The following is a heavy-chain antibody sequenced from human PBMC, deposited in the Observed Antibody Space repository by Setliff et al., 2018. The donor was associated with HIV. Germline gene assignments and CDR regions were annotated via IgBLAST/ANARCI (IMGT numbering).Heavy chain of an antibody. D-gene: IGHD4-4*01. J-gene: IGHJ3*01. CDR1: GSTFTTYD. CDR2: MNPNSGNT. V-gene: IGHV1-8*02. Sequence: ASVKVSCKASGSTFTTYDINWVRQATGQGLEWMGWMNPNSGNTGYAERFQGRVTMTRDTSISTVYMELTSLRSEDMAVYYCARGLRQNRSNSDVFDVWGQGTEVTVSS. CDR3: ARGLRQNRSNSDVFDV.